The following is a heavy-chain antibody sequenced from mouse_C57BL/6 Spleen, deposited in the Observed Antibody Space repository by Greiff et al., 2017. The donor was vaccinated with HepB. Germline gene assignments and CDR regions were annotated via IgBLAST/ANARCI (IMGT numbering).Heavy chain of an antibody. CDR2: IYPGSGST. D-gene: IGHD1-1*01. J-gene: IGHJ1*03. V-gene: IGHV1-55*01. CDR3: ARGLVTTVVATDWYFDV. CDR1: GYTFTSYW. Sequence: VQLQQSGAELVKPGASVKMSCKASGYTFTSYWITWVKQRPGQGLEWIGDIYPGSGSTNYNEKFKSKATLTVDTSSSTAYMQLSSLTSEDSAVYYCARGLVTTVVATDWYFDVWGTGTTVTVSS.